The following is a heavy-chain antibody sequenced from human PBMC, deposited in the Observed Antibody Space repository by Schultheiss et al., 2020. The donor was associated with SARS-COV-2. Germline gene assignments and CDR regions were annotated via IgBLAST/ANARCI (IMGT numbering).Heavy chain of an antibody. J-gene: IGHJ4*02. CDR1: GFTFSSYG. D-gene: IGHD6-6*01. CDR3: AKDPSSSFAFDY. CDR2: IWYDGSNK. Sequence: VGSLRLSCAASGFTFSSYGMHWVRQAPGKGLEWVAVIWYDGSNKYYADSVKGRFTISRDKSKNTLYLQMNSLRAEDTAVYYCAKDPSSSFAFDYWGQGTLVTVSS. V-gene: IGHV3-30*02.